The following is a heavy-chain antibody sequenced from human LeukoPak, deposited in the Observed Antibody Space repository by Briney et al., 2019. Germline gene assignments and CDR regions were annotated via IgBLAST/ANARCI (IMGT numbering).Heavy chain of an antibody. CDR2: IKQDGSEK. V-gene: IGHV3-7*01. Sequence: GGSLRLSCAASGFTFSSYWMSWVRQAPGKGLEWVANIKQDGSEKYYVDSVKGRFTISRDNAKNSLYLQMNSLRAEDTAVYYCARDHCSSTSCHVDYLDYWGQGTLVTVSS. CDR3: ARDHCSSTSCHVDYLDY. CDR1: GFTFSSYW. J-gene: IGHJ4*02. D-gene: IGHD2-2*01.